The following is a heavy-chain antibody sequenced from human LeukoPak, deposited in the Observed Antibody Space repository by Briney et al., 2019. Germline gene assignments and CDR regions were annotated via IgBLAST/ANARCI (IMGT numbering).Heavy chain of an antibody. CDR1: GVSITNYY. CDR2: MYISGST. CDR3: ARDYLVGAPLDS. J-gene: IGHJ5*01. V-gene: IGHV4-4*07. Sequence: SETLSLTCTVSGVSITNYYWAWIRQPAGKGLEWIGRMYISGSTNYNPSLKSRVTISIDKSNNQFSLKLRSVTAADTAVYYCARDYLVGAPLDSWGHGTLVTVSS. D-gene: IGHD1-26*01.